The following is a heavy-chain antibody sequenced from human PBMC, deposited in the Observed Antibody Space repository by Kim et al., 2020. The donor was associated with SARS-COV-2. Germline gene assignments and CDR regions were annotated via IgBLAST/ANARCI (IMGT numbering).Heavy chain of an antibody. Sequence: GGSLRLSCAASGFTFSSYSMNWVRQAPGKGLEWVSSISSSSSYIYYADSVKGRFTISRDNAKNSLYLQMNSLRAEDTAVYYCARVTSWQGIAARTPFSMGDENYYGMDVWGQGTTVTVSS. CDR3: ARVTSWQGIAARTPFSMGDENYYGMDV. V-gene: IGHV3-21*01. CDR2: ISSSSSYI. D-gene: IGHD6-6*01. J-gene: IGHJ6*02. CDR1: GFTFSSYS.